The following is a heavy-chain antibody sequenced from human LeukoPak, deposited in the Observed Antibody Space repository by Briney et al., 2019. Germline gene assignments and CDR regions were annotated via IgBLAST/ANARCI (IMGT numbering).Heavy chain of an antibody. Sequence: GGSLRLSCAASGFTVSNTYMSWVRQAPGKGLEWVSSLSSSNTYIDYADSVKGRFTISRADAKNSLYLQMNSLRAEDTAVYYCARVAPFRQYCSGGSCFNLDYWGQGTLVTVSS. J-gene: IGHJ4*01. CDR3: ARVAPFRQYCSGGSCFNLDY. CDR2: LSSSNTYI. CDR1: GFTVSNTY. D-gene: IGHD2-15*01. V-gene: IGHV3-21*01.